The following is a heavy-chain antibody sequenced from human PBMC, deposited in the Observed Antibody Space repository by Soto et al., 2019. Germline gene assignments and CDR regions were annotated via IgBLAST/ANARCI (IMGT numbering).Heavy chain of an antibody. CDR2: ISKDGSVK. J-gene: IGHJ4*02. CDR1: GFTFSSYG. CDR3: TGEVASGY. V-gene: IGHV3-30*03. Sequence: ESGGGVVQPGRSLRLSCAASGFTFSSYGMHWVRQAPGKGLEWVAVISKDGSVKYYAESVKGRFTISRDNSKNTLYLQMNSLGAEDTAAYYCTGEVASGYWGQGTLVTVSS. D-gene: IGHD2-8*02.